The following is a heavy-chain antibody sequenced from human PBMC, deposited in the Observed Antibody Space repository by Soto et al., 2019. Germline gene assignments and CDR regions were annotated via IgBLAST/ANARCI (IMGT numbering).Heavy chain of an antibody. CDR2: MNPNSGNT. V-gene: IGHV1-8*02. CDR1: GYTFTGYY. CDR3: ARGTYSSSWYFSTTSLSDY. Sequence: ASVKVSCKASGYTFTGYYMHWVRQAPGQGLEWMGWMNPNSGNTGYAQKFQGRVTMTRNTSISTAYMELSSLRSEDTAVYYCARGTYSSSWYFSTTSLSDYWGQGTLVTVSS. J-gene: IGHJ4*02. D-gene: IGHD6-13*01.